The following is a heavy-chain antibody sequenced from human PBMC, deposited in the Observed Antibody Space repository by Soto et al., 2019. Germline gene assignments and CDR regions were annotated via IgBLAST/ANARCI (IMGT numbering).Heavy chain of an antibody. CDR3: ARSQGSSTSLEIYYYYYYGMDV. CDR2: IIPISGTA. CDR1: GGTFSSYA. J-gene: IGHJ6*02. Sequence: QVQRVQSGAEGKKPGSSVKVSCKASGGTFSSYAISWVRQAPGQGLEWMGGIIPISGTANYAQKFKSRVTITAEEATSTAYMERSSLRSESTAVYYGARSQGSSTSLEIYYYYYYGMDVWGQGTTVTVSS. V-gene: IGHV1-69*01. D-gene: IGHD2-2*01.